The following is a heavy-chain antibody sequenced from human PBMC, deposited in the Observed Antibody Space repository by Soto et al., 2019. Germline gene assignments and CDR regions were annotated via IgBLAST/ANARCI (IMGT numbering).Heavy chain of an antibody. CDR3: AIYVRSYYNGMDV. Sequence: QVQLVQSGAEVKKPGASVKVYCKASGYTFSSHDIKWVRQATGQGLEWMGWMNPNSGNTGYAQKFQGRVTMTRNTSISTDYMELSSLRSEDMAAYYCAIYVRSYYNGMDVWCQGTTVTVSS. CDR1: GYTFSSHD. CDR2: MNPNSGNT. V-gene: IGHV1-8*01. D-gene: IGHD3-16*01. J-gene: IGHJ6*02.